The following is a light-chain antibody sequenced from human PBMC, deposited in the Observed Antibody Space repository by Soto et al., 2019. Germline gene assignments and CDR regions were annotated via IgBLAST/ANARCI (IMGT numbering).Light chain of an antibody. CDR1: SSDVGAYDY. Sequence: QSALTQPASVSGSLGQSITISCTGTSSDVGAYDYVSWYQQHPGKAPKLMIYEVTSRPSGVSNRFSGSKSGNTASLTISGPQGEDEADYYCISYTSISTYVFGTGTKLTVL. J-gene: IGLJ1*01. V-gene: IGLV2-14*01. CDR3: ISYTSISTYV. CDR2: EVT.